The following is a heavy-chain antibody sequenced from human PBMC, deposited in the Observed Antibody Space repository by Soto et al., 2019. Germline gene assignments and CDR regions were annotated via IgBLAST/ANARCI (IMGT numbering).Heavy chain of an antibody. CDR2: INHSGST. Sequence: QVQLQQWGAGLLKPSETLSLTCAVYCGSFSSYYWSWIRQPPGKELEWIGEINHSGSTNYNPSLKSRVTMSVDTSKNQFSLKLSSVTAADTAVYYCARTARFDCWGQGTLVTVSS. V-gene: IGHV4-34*01. J-gene: IGHJ4*02. CDR1: CGSFSSYY. CDR3: ARTARFDC.